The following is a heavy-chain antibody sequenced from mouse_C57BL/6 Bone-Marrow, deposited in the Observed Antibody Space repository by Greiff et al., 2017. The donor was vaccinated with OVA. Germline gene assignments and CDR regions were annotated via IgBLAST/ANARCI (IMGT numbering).Heavy chain of an antibody. Sequence: QVQLQQSDAELVKPGASVKISCKVSGYSFTDHTIHWMKQRPEPGLEWIGYIYPRDGSTKYNEKFKGKATLTADKSSSTAYMQLNSLTSEDSAVDVCARSYYYGSGAWFAYWGQGTLVTVSA. J-gene: IGHJ3*01. V-gene: IGHV1-78*01. CDR2: IYPRDGST. CDR1: GYSFTDHT. D-gene: IGHD1-1*01. CDR3: ARSYYYGSGAWFAY.